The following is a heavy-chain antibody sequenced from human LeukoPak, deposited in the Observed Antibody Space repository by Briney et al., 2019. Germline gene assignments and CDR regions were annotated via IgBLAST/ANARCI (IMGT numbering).Heavy chain of an antibody. CDR3: ARDLFGEAV. D-gene: IGHD3-3*01. V-gene: IGHV1-46*01. CDR2: INPSGGST. J-gene: IGHJ3*01. Sequence: ASVKVSCKASGYTFTSYYMHWVRQAPGQGLEWMGIINPSGGSTSYAQKFQGRVTMTRDTSKNQLSLKLSSVTAADTAVYYCARDLFGEAVWGQGTMVTVSS. CDR1: GYTFTSYY.